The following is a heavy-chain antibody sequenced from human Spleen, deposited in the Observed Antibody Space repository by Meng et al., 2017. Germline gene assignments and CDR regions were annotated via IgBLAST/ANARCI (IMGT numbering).Heavy chain of an antibody. Sequence: SETLSLTCTVSGYSISSGYYWGWIRQPPGKGLEWIGSIYHSGSTYYNPSLKSRVTISVDTSKNQFSLKLSSVTAADTAVYYCARGRTGTYRHAFEIWGQGTMVTVSS. J-gene: IGHJ3*02. CDR2: IYHSGST. D-gene: IGHD1-26*01. CDR3: ARGRTGTYRHAFEI. CDR1: GYSISSGYY. V-gene: IGHV4-38-2*02.